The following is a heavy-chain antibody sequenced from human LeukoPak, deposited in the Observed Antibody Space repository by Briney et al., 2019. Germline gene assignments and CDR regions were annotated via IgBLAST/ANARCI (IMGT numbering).Heavy chain of an antibody. CDR2: ITSSSSSI. V-gene: IGHV3-48*02. CDR3: ARDRPNTGYDFDY. D-gene: IGHD5-12*01. CDR1: GFAFTSYS. J-gene: IGHJ4*02. Sequence: GGSLRLSCAASGFAFTSYSMNWVRQAPGKGLEWRSYITSSSSSIFYADSVKGRFTISRDNAKNSLYLQMNSLRDDDTAVYYCARDRPNTGYDFDYWGQGALVTVSS.